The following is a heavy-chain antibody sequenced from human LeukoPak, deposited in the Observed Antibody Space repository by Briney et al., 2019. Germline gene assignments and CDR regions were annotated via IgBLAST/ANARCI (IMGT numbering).Heavy chain of an antibody. Sequence: TSETLSLTCTVSGGSISSSSYYWGWIRQPPGKGLEWIGSIYYSGSTYYNPSLKSRVTIPVDTSKNQFSLKLSSVTAADTAVYYCARLRSYYDILTGYPRPYAFDIWGQGTMVTVSS. CDR2: IYYSGST. D-gene: IGHD3-9*01. CDR3: ARLRSYYDILTGYPRPYAFDI. J-gene: IGHJ3*02. CDR1: GGSISSSSYY. V-gene: IGHV4-39*07.